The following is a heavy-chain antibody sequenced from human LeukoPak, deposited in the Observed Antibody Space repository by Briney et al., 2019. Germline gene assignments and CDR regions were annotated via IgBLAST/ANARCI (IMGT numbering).Heavy chain of an antibody. CDR3: ARFGLPYSVDL. D-gene: IGHD3/OR15-3a*01. Sequence: GGSLRLSCIASGFTINQHAMSWVRQAPVKGLEWVASIRPDGSAVFYVDSVKGRFTFSRDNAKNSLDLQMNSLRAEDTAVYYCARFGLPYSVDLWGQGTMVTVSS. CDR2: IRPDGSAV. V-gene: IGHV3-7*01. CDR1: GFTINQHA. J-gene: IGHJ3*01.